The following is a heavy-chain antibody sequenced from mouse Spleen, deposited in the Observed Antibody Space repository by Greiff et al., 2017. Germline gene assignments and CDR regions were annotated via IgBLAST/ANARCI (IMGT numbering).Heavy chain of an antibody. Sequence: EVKLEESGGDLVKPGGSLKLSCAASGFTFSSYGMSWVRQTPDKRLEWVATISSGGSYTYYPDSVKGRFTISRDNAKNTLYLQMSSLKSEDTAMYYCARTTVGYYYAMDYWGQGTSVTVSS. V-gene: IGHV5-6*02. D-gene: IGHD1-1*01. J-gene: IGHJ4*01. CDR3: ARTTVGYYYAMDY. CDR1: GFTFSSYG. CDR2: ISSGGSYT.